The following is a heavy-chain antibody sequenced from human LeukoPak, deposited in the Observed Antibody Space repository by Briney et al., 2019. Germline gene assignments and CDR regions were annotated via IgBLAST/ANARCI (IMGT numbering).Heavy chain of an antibody. J-gene: IGHJ4*02. Sequence: SETLSLTCAVYGGSFSGYYWSWIRQPPGKGLEWIGEINHSGSTNYNPSLKSRVTISVDTSKNQFSLKLSSVTAADTAVYYCARGYGYGRRFDYWGQGTLVTVSS. CDR1: GGSFSGYY. CDR2: INHSGST. V-gene: IGHV4-34*01. CDR3: ARGYGYGRRFDY. D-gene: IGHD5-18*01.